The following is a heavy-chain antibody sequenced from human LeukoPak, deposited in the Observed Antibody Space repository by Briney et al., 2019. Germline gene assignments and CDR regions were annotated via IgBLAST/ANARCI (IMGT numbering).Heavy chain of an antibody. D-gene: IGHD4-11*01. V-gene: IGHV4-59*01. CDR2: IYYSGST. CDR1: GGSISSYY. Sequence: PSETLSLTCTVSGGSISSYYWSWIRQPPGKGLEWIGYIYYSGSTDYNPSLKSRVTISVDTSKNQFSLKLSSVTAADTAVYYCARAGAVTVTIDYWGQGTLVTVSS. CDR3: ARAGAVTVTIDY. J-gene: IGHJ4*02.